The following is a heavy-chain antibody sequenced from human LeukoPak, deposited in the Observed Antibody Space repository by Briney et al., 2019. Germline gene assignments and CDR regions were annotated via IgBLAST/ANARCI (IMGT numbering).Heavy chain of an antibody. CDR2: ISWNSGSI. J-gene: IGHJ4*02. CDR1: GFTFDDFA. CDR3: AKPAGCSGGSSYGITTNYYFDY. D-gene: IGHD2-15*01. V-gene: IGHV3-9*01. Sequence: PGGSLRLSCAASGFTFDDFAMHWVRQAPGKGLEWVAGISWNSGSIGYADSVKGRFTISRDNARNSLYLQMNSLRAEDTALYYCAKPAGCSGGSSYGITTNYYFDYWGQGTLVTVSS.